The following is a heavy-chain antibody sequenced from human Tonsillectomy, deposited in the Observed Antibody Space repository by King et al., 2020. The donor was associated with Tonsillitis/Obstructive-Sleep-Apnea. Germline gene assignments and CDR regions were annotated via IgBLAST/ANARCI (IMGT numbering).Heavy chain of an antibody. V-gene: IGHV3-33*01. CDR3: SREGITIFGVALDAFDI. Sequence: VQLVESGGGVVQPGRSLRLSCAASGFTFSSYGMHWVRQAPGKGLEWVAVIWYDGSNKYYADSVKGRFTITIDNSKNTLYLQMNSLRAEDTAVYYCSREGITIFGVALDAFDIWGQGTMVTVSS. D-gene: IGHD3-3*01. CDR1: GFTFSSYG. CDR2: IWYDGSNK. J-gene: IGHJ3*02.